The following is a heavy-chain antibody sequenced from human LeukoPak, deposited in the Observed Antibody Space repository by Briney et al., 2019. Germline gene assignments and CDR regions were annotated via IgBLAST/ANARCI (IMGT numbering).Heavy chain of an antibody. Sequence: PSQTLSLTCTVSGGSISSGSYYWSWIRQPAGKGLEWIGRIYTSGSTNYNPSLKSRVTISVDTSKNQFSLKLSSVTAADTAVYYCARAGTRAAVAVWGQGTLVTVSP. CDR1: GGSISSGSYY. J-gene: IGHJ4*02. V-gene: IGHV4-61*02. CDR2: IYTSGST. D-gene: IGHD6-19*01. CDR3: ARAGTRAAVAV.